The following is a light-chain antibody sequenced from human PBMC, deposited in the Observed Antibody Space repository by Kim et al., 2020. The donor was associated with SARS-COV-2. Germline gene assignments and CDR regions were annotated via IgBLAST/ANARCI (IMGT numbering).Light chain of an antibody. CDR2: DAS. CDR1: TGSVTTNHY. CDR3: LLNYSGISV. Sequence: PGSKVTLPSGSSTGSVTTNHYPYWFQQKPAQVPRTLIYDASKKQSWTPARFSGALLGGKAALTLSGAQPEDEADYDCLLNYSGISVFGGGTQLTVL. J-gene: IGLJ3*02. V-gene: IGLV7-46*01.